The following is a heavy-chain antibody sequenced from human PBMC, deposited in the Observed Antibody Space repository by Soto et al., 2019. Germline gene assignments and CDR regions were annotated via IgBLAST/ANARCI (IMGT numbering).Heavy chain of an antibody. Sequence: EVQLVESGGGLVKPGGSLRLSCAASGFTFSSYSMNWVRQAPGKGLEWVSSISSSSSYIYYADSAKGRFTISRDNAKNSLYLQMNSLRAEDTAVYYCARAIRTRPNTIDYWGQGTLVTVSS. D-gene: IGHD2-2*02. J-gene: IGHJ4*02. CDR2: ISSSSSYI. CDR1: GFTFSSYS. CDR3: ARAIRTRPNTIDY. V-gene: IGHV3-21*01.